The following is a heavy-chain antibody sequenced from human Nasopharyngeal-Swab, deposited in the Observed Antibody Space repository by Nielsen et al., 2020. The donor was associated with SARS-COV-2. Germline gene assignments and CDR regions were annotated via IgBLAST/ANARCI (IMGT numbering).Heavy chain of an antibody. V-gene: IGHV1-3*04. D-gene: IGHD2-2*01. J-gene: IGHJ5*02. CDR2: INTDNGNT. CDR3: AREDIGVVPVAMGYNWFDP. Sequence: ASVKVSCKASGYTFSKYAMHWVRQAPGRSLEWMGWINTDNGNTRYSPRFQGRVTISGDTSASTAYMELSSLRSEDTAVYYCAREDIGVVPVAMGYNWFDPWGQGTLVTVSS. CDR1: GYTFSKYA.